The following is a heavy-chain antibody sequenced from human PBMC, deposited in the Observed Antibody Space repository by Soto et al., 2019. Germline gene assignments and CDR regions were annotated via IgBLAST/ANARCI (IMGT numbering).Heavy chain of an antibody. CDR2: IIPIFGTA. CDR1: GGTFSSYA. J-gene: IGHJ6*02. D-gene: IGHD4-17*01. Sequence: SVKVSCKASGGTFSSYAISWVRQAPGQGLEWMGGIIPIFGTANYAQKFQGRVTITADESTSTAYMELSSLGSEDTAVYYCARGVSWVLGPSSYGGMDVWGQGTTVTSP. CDR3: ARGVSWVLGPSSYGGMDV. V-gene: IGHV1-69*13.